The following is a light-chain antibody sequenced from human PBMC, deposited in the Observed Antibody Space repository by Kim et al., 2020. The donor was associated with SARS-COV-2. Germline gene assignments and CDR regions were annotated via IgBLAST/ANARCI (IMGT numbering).Light chain of an antibody. Sequence: PGERATLSCRASQSVSSSYLAWYQQKPGQAPRLLIYGASSRATGIPDRFSGSGSGTDFTLTIRRLEPEDFAVYYCQQYGSSPPSTFGQGTKVDIK. V-gene: IGKV3-20*01. J-gene: IGKJ1*01. CDR1: QSVSSSY. CDR3: QQYGSSPPST. CDR2: GAS.